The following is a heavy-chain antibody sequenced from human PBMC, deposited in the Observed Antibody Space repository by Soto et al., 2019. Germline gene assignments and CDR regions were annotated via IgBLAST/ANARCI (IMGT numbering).Heavy chain of an antibody. CDR2: IYYSGST. CDR3: ARYPRSSSSWYYYYGMDV. V-gene: IGHV4-61*01. D-gene: IGHD6-13*01. CDR1: GGSVSSGSYY. Sequence: QVQLQESGPGLVKPSETLSLTCTVSGGSVSSGSYYWSWIRQPPGKGLEWIGYIYYSGSTNYNPSLKSRVTISVDTSKNQFSLKLSSVTAADTAVYYCARYPRSSSSWYYYYGMDVWGQGTTVTVSS. J-gene: IGHJ6*02.